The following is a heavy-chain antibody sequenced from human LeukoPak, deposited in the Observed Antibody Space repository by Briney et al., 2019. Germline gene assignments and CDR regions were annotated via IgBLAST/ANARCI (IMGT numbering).Heavy chain of an antibody. Sequence: SETLSLTCGVSGYSISSHYWGWIRQPPGKGLDWIGTIYHSGITYYNPSLKSRVTISVDTSKNQFSLKLSSVTAADTAVYYCARTVVAATNWFDPWGQGTPVTVSS. V-gene: IGHV4-38-2*01. D-gene: IGHD2-15*01. CDR3: ARTVVAATNWFDP. CDR2: IYHSGIT. J-gene: IGHJ5*02. CDR1: GYSISSHY.